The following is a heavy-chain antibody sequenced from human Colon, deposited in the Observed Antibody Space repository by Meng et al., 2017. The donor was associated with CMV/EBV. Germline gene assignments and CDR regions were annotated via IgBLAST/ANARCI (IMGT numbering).Heavy chain of an antibody. Sequence: GESLKISCAASGITFSSAWMLWVRRIPGKGLEWLGRIKTTTEGGTTDYSAPVKDRFTISRDNFRNTVILQMSSMKVEDTAVYYCARGQFLHYFNDWGRGTLVTVSS. CDR2: IKTTTEGGTT. V-gene: IGHV3-15*05. D-gene: IGHD2/OR15-2a*01. CDR1: GITFSSAW. J-gene: IGHJ4*02. CDR3: ARGQFLHYFND.